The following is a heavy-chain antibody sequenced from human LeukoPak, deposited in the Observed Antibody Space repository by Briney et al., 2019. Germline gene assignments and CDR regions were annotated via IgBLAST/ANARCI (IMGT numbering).Heavy chain of an antibody. V-gene: IGHV3-23*01. CDR2: ISGSGESP. Sequence: PGGSLRLSCAASGFTFRNFAMSWVRQAPGKGLEWVGAISGSGESPYYADSVKGRFSISRDNSRDILFLHMSSLRVEDTATYYCATERGDFFDFWGQGTLVTVSS. J-gene: IGHJ4*02. CDR1: GFTFRNFA. D-gene: IGHD5-24*01. CDR3: ATERGDFFDF.